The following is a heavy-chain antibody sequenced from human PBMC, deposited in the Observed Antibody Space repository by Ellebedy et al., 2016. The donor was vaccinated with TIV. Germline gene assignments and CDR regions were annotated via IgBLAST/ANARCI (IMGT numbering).Heavy chain of an antibody. CDR1: GFTFNTYY. Sequence: GESLMISCAAPGFTFNTYYMTWVRQAPGKWLEWVANIKQDGSEGYYVDFVRGRFTISRDNARNSLCLQLNSLRAEDTAVYYCARYTRAPDSWGQGTQVTVSS. V-gene: IGHV3-7*03. D-gene: IGHD1-26*01. CDR3: ARYTRAPDS. J-gene: IGHJ4*02. CDR2: IKQDGSEG.